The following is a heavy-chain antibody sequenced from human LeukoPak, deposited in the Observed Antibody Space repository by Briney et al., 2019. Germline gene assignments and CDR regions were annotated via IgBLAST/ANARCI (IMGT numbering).Heavy chain of an antibody. Sequence: GQSLRLSCVVSGLNFDDYDMHWDRQPPRKGLEWVSLICADGGTTFSADSVKGRFTIARDKSKNSLYLQMNSLRSEDTAMYFCAKESVKFDYWGKGTLV. CDR2: ICADGGTT. V-gene: IGHV3-43*02. CDR3: AKESVKFDY. D-gene: IGHD2/OR15-2a*01. CDR1: GLNFDDYD. J-gene: IGHJ4*02.